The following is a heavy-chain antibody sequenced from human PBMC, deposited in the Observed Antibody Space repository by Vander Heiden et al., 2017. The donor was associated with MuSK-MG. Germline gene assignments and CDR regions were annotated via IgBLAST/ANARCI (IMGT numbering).Heavy chain of an antibody. J-gene: IGHJ4*02. CDR2: SRNKANRYTT. D-gene: IGHD6-13*01. CDR3: VRVFTAPGMYYFDY. CDR1: GSIFSDHY. Sequence: EVQMVESGGDLVQPGGSLRLCCAASGSIFSDHYMDWVRQAPGKGLEWVGRSRNKANRYTTEYAASVKGRFTISRDGSENSLYLQMNSLKSEDTAVYYCVRVFTAPGMYYFDYWGQGTLVNVSS. V-gene: IGHV3-72*01.